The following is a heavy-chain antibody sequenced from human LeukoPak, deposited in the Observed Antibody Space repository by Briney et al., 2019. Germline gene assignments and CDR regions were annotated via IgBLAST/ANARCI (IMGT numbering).Heavy chain of an antibody. V-gene: IGHV3-21*01. CDR3: ARELSYYDILTGRQFDY. J-gene: IGHJ4*02. D-gene: IGHD3-9*01. CDR2: ISSSSSYI. CDR1: GFTFSSYS. Sequence: PGGSLRLSCAASGFTFSSYSMNSVRQAPGKGLEWVSSISSSSSYIYYADSVKGRFTISRDNAKNSLYLQMNSLRAEDTAVYYCARELSYYDILTGRQFDYWGQGTLVTVSS.